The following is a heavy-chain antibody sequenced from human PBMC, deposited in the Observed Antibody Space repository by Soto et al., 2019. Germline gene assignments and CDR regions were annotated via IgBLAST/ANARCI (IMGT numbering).Heavy chain of an antibody. CDR2: VNAANGVT. CDR3: AVINSGTYRYAAFDM. J-gene: IGHJ3*02. D-gene: IGHD1-26*01. Sequence: QVRLVQSGAEVKPPGASVKVSCRTSGYTFTAYALHWVRQAPGQGLEWMGWVNAANGVTKFSQQFQGRVTITRDTSATTAYMELSSLRTEDTAVDFCAVINSGTYRYAAFDMWGQGTTVTVAS. CDR1: GYTFTAYA. V-gene: IGHV1-3*01.